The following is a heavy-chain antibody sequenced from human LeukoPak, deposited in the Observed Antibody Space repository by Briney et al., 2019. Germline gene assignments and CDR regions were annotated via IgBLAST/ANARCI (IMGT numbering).Heavy chain of an antibody. CDR3: ARGKDDSTGHYDAFDI. V-gene: IGHV1-2*02. J-gene: IGHJ3*02. CDR2: ISPKSGDT. CDR1: GYSFSDNY. Sequence: ASVKVSCKASGYSFSDNYVHWVRQAPGQGPEYMGWISPKSGDTNFSQRFKGRLTMTSDTSINTVYMEMRKLKSDDTAVYFCARGKDDSTGHYDAFDIWGHGTMVTVSS. D-gene: IGHD3-22*01.